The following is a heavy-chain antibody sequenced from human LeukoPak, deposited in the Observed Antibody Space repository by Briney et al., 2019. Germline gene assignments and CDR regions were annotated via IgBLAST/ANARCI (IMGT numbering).Heavy chain of an antibody. J-gene: IGHJ4*02. CDR3: ASRSSIWSGYQDTLYYFDS. CDR1: GGSISSYY. D-gene: IGHD3-3*01. V-gene: IGHV4-59*01. Sequence: SGTLSLTCTVSGGSISSYYWSWIRQPPGKRLEWIGHIYYSGSTNYNPSLKSRVTISVDTSKNQFSLKLSSVTAADTAVYYCASRSSIWSGYQDTLYYFDSWGQGTLVTVSS. CDR2: IYYSGST.